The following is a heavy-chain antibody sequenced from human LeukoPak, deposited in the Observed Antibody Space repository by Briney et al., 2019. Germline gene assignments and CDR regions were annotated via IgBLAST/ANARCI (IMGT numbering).Heavy chain of an antibody. J-gene: IGHJ4*02. CDR1: GYSISSGYY. CDR2: IYHSGST. V-gene: IGHV4-38-2*02. CDR3: ARDLRYCSNTSCRGY. D-gene: IGHD2-2*01. Sequence: SETLSLTCTVSGYSISSGYYWGWIRQPPGKGLEWIGSIYHSGSTYYNPSLKSRVTISVDTSKNQFSLKLSSVTAADTAVYYCARDLRYCSNTSCRGYWGQGTLVTVSS.